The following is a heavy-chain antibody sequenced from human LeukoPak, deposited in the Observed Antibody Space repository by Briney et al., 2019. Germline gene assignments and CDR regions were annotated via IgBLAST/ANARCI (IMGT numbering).Heavy chain of an antibody. CDR1: GGSISSYY. CDR2: IYYSGST. V-gene: IGHV4-59*01. Sequence: SETLFLTCTVSGGSISSYYWSWIRQPPGKGLEWIGYIYYSGSTNYNPSLKSRVTISVDTSKNQFSLKLSSVTAADTAVYYCAGEVAASDAFDIWSQGTMVTVSS. J-gene: IGHJ3*02. D-gene: IGHD2-15*01. CDR3: AGEVAASDAFDI.